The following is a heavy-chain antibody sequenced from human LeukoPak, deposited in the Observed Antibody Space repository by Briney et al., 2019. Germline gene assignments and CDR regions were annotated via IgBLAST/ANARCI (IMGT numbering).Heavy chain of an antibody. Sequence: SVQVSCQASGYTYTGYFMHWVRQARGQGLEWMGWINPTSGGTTYAQKFQGRVTMTRDTSISTAYMELSRLRSDDTAVYYCARDPSQLLSSSGIDYWGQGTLVTVSS. CDR3: ARDPSQLLSSSGIDY. CDR2: INPTSGGT. J-gene: IGHJ4*02. D-gene: IGHD2-2*01. CDR1: GYTYTGYF. V-gene: IGHV1-2*02.